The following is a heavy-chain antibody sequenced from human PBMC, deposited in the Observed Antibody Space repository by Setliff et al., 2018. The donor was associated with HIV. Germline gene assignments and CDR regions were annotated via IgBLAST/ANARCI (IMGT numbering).Heavy chain of an antibody. V-gene: IGHV4-30-4*01. J-gene: IGHJ3*02. D-gene: IGHD6-19*01. CDR1: GASIDSGDHY. CDR2: IYYSGTT. Sequence: SETLSLTCTVSGASIDSGDHYWTWIRQPPGKGLEWIGYIYYSGTTYYNSSLKSRVTISLHTSKNQFSLKLSSVTAADTAMYYCAKSYGSGWSAVTFDIWGQGTVVTVSS. CDR3: AKSYGSGWSAVTFDI.